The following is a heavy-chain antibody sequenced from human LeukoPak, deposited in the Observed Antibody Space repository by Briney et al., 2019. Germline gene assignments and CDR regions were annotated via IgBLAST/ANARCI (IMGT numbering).Heavy chain of an antibody. D-gene: IGHD1-26*01. J-gene: IGHJ2*01. CDR2: FDPEDGET. CDR3: ATDGFCGSYRAWYFDL. V-gene: IGHV1-24*01. CDR1: GYTLTELS. Sequence: EASVKVSCKVSGYTLTELSMHWVRQAPGKGLEWMGGFDPEDGETIYAQKFQGRVTMTEDTSTDTAYMELSSLRSEDTAVYYCATDGFCGSYRAWYFDLWGRGTLVTVSS.